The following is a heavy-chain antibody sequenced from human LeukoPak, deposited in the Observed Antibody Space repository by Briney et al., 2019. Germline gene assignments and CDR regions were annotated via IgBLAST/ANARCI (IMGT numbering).Heavy chain of an antibody. J-gene: IGHJ4*02. V-gene: IGHV3-7*05. D-gene: IGHD3-22*01. CDR2: IKQDGSEK. CDR1: VLTFSSYW. CDR3: ARFRYYDSSGYYYYFDY. Sequence: GGSLRPSSAASVLTFSSYWMSWVRQAPGKGLEWVANIKQDGSEKYYVDSVKGRFTISRDNAKNSLYLQMNSLRAEDTAVYYCARFRYYDSSGYYYYFDYWGQGTLVTVSS.